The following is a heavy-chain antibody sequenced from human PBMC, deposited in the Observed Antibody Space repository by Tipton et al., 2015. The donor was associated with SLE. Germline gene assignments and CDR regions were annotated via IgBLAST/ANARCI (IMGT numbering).Heavy chain of an antibody. D-gene: IGHD6-13*01. Sequence: LRLSCAVYGGSFSGYYWSWIRQPPGKGLEWIGEINHCGYTNFNPSLKSRVTISVDTSKNQFSLKLSSVTAADTAVYFCARDRTPGGSRWYGDAFDLWGQGTMVTVSS. CDR2: INHCGYT. J-gene: IGHJ3*01. CDR3: ARDRTPGGSRWYGDAFDL. CDR1: GGSFSGYY. V-gene: IGHV4-34*01.